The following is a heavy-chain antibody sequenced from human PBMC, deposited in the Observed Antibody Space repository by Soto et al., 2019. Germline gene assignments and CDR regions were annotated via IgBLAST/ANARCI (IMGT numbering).Heavy chain of an antibody. V-gene: IGHV4-59*01. CDR3: ASDPGTDRRNYEAFDI. J-gene: IGHJ3*02. D-gene: IGHD1-7*01. Sequence: QVRLQESGPGLVKPSETLSLTCTVSGGSISGYYWSWIRQPPGKGLEWIGYIYYSGNTNYNPSHKSRVTMSLDTSKNQFSLKLSSVTAADTALYYCASDPGTDRRNYEAFDIWGQGTMVTVSS. CDR1: GGSISGYY. CDR2: IYYSGNT.